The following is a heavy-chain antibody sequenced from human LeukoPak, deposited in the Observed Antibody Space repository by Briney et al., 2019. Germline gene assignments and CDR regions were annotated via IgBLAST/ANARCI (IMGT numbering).Heavy chain of an antibody. CDR1: GFTFTSYT. D-gene: IGHD1-1*01. J-gene: IGHJ6*03. CDR3: ARDRLLEDRHYYSYYYMDV. CDR2: ISSSSSYI. Sequence: GGSLRLSCAASGFTFTSYTMNWVRQAPGKGLEWVSSISSSSSYIYYADSVKGRFTISRDNAKNSLYLQMNSLRAEDTAVYYCARDRLLEDRHYYSYYYMDVWGKGTTVTVSS. V-gene: IGHV3-21*01.